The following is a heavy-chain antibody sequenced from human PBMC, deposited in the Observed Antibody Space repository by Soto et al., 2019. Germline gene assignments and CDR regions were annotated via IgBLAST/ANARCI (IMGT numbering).Heavy chain of an antibody. CDR3: AIWVCSGGSCYLSTPGAMDV. D-gene: IGHD2-15*01. CDR1: GYAFTVYY. J-gene: IGHJ6*03. CDR2: INPNSGGT. V-gene: IGHV1-2*04. Sequence: SLKVAWKGAGYAFTVYYRHCLRKEHGKGLEWMGWINPNSGGTNYAQKFQGWVTMTRDTSISTAYMELSRLRSDDTAVYYCAIWVCSGGSCYLSTPGAMDVWGNGTTVPVSS.